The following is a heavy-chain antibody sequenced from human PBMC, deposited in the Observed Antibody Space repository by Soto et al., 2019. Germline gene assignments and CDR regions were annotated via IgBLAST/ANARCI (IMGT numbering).Heavy chain of an antibody. CDR1: GFTFSSYG. V-gene: IGHV3-30*18. J-gene: IGHJ4*02. CDR2: ISYDGSNK. CDR3: AKDAEMATIDGGSYFDY. D-gene: IGHD5-12*01. Sequence: PGGSLRLSCAASGFTFSSYGMHWFRQAPGKGLEWVAVISYDGSNKYYADSVKGRFTISRDNSKNTLYLQMNSLRAEDTAVYYCAKDAEMATIDGGSYFDYWGQGTLVTVSS.